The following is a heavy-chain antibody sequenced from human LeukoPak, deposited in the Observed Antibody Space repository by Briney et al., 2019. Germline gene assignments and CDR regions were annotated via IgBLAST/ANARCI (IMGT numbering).Heavy chain of an antibody. CDR2: ISSSSTTI. CDR3: AKDQYPPQSRDGSHSLGY. V-gene: IGHV3-48*02. D-gene: IGHD5-24*01. Sequence: QPGGSLRLSCAASGFTFSTYSVNWVRQAPGKGLEWVSSISSSSTTIYYADSVKGRFTVSRDNAKNSLYLQMDSLRDEDTAVYYCAKDQYPPQSRDGSHSLGYWGQGTLVTVSS. J-gene: IGHJ4*02. CDR1: GFTFSTYS.